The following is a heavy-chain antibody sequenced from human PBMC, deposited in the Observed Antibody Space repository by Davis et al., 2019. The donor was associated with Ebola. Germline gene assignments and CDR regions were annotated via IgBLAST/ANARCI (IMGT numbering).Heavy chain of an antibody. CDR3: ARLIRANYYDSSGYYGRYTFFDY. CDR2: IYYSGST. J-gene: IGHJ4*02. CDR1: GGSISSSSYY. Sequence: PSETLSLTCTVSGGSISSSSYYWGWIRQPPGKGLEWIGSIYYSGSTYYNPSLKSRVTISVDTSKNQFSLKLSSVTAADTAVYYCARLIRANYYDSSGYYGRYTFFDYWGQGTLVTVSS. D-gene: IGHD3-22*01. V-gene: IGHV4-39*01.